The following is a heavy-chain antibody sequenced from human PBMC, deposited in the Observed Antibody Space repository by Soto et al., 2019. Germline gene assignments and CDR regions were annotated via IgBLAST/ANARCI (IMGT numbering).Heavy chain of an antibody. Sequence: GESLKISCKGSGYSFTSYWIGWVRQMPGKGLEWMGIIYPGDSDTRYSPSFQGQVTISADKSISTAYLQWSSLKASDTAMYYCARAHGLIYDSYISGFDYWGQGTLVTVSS. CDR3: ARAHGLIYDSYISGFDY. D-gene: IGHD5-12*01. V-gene: IGHV5-51*01. CDR2: IYPGDSDT. CDR1: GYSFTSYW. J-gene: IGHJ4*02.